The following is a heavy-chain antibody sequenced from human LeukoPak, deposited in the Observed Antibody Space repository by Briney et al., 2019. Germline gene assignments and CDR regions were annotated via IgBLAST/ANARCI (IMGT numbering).Heavy chain of an antibody. CDR2: IYHSGST. CDR3: AREITMVRGVFDY. J-gene: IGHJ4*02. D-gene: IGHD3-10*01. Sequence: PSETLSLTCAVSGGSISSSNWWSWVRQPPGKGLEWIGEIYHSGSTNYNPSLKSRVTISVDTSKNQFSLKLSSVTAADTAVYYCAREITMVRGVFDYWGQGTLVTVSS. CDR1: GGSISSSNW. V-gene: IGHV4-4*02.